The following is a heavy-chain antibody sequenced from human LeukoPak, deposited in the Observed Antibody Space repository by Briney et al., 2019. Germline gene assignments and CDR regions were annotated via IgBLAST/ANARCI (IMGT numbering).Heavy chain of an antibody. CDR3: TRHGINWKHDY. D-gene: IGHD1-1*01. Sequence: PGGSLRLSCAASGFTFSSYGMHWVRQASGKGLEWVGRIRSKANSYATAYAASVKGRFTISRDDSKNTAYLQMNSLKTEDTAVYYCTRHGINWKHDYWGQGTLVTVSS. CDR2: IRSKANSYAT. J-gene: IGHJ4*02. V-gene: IGHV3-73*01. CDR1: GFTFSSYG.